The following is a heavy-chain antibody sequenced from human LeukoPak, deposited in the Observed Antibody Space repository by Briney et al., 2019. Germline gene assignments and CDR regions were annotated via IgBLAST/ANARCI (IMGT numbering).Heavy chain of an antibody. V-gene: IGHV3-15*01. CDR2: IKSKTDGGTT. CDR3: LYFWSGSSLVDY. Sequence: GGSLRLSCGPSGFTFRNAWMSWVRQAPGKGLEWVGRIKSKTDGGTTDYAAPVKGRFTISRDDSKNTLYLQMYSLKTEDTAMYYCLYFWSGSSLVDYWGQGTLVTVST. J-gene: IGHJ4*02. D-gene: IGHD3-3*01. CDR1: GFTFRNAW.